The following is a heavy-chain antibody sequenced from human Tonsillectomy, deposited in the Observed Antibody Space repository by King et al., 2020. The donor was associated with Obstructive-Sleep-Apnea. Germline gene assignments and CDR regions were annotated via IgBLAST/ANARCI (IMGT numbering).Heavy chain of an antibody. Sequence: QLQESGPGLVKPSETLSLTCTVSGGSMTSSTYYWGWIRQSPGKGLEWIGTIYYNGRLNYNPSLKSRVTILKDTSRNQFSLRLSSVTAADTAVYYCARRYSGNYPFHYWGQGTLVIVSS. CDR2: IYYNGRL. J-gene: IGHJ4*02. CDR1: GGSMTSSTYY. D-gene: IGHD1-26*01. CDR3: ARRYSGNYPFHY. V-gene: IGHV4-39*07.